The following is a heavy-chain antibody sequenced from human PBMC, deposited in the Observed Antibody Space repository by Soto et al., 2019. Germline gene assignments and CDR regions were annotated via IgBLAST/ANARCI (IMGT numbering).Heavy chain of an antibody. CDR2: IYPGDSDT. CDR3: ARRVYSSLSGKGYYYGMDV. J-gene: IGHJ6*02. CDR1: GYSFTSYW. V-gene: IGHV5-51*01. Sequence: GESLKISCKGSGYSFTSYWIGWVRQMPGKGLEWMGIIYPGDSDTRYSPSFQGQVTISADKSISTAYLQWSSLKASDTAMYYCARRVYSSLSGKGYYYGMDVWGQGTTVTVSS. D-gene: IGHD6-6*01.